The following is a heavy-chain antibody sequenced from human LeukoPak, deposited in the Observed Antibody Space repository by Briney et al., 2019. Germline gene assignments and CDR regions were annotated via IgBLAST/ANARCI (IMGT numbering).Heavy chain of an antibody. Sequence: GGSLRLSCAASGFTFSIYAMHWVRQAPGKGLEWVAVISYDGSNKYYADSVKGRFTISRDNSKNTLYLQMNSLRAEDTAVYYCAREASYYDILTGYYKTLLYYFDYWGQGTLVTVSS. D-gene: IGHD3-9*01. CDR3: AREASYYDILTGYYKTLLYYFDY. J-gene: IGHJ4*02. CDR2: ISYDGSNK. CDR1: GFTFSIYA. V-gene: IGHV3-30-3*01.